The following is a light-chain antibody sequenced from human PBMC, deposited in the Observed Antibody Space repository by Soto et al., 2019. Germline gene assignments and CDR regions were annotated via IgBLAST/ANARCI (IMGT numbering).Light chain of an antibody. Sequence: SVLTQPPSASGTPGQRVSITCSGSSSNIGSNIVNWYQQLPGRAPKLLIYRTNQRPSGVPDRFSASKSGTSASLAISGLQSEDEADYYCEAWDDSLIGVLFGGGTKVTVL. J-gene: IGLJ2*01. CDR2: RTN. CDR1: SSNIGSNI. CDR3: EAWDDSLIGVL. V-gene: IGLV1-44*01.